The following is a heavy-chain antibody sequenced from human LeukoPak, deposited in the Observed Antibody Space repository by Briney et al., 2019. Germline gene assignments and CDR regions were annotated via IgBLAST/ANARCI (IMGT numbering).Heavy chain of an antibody. CDR3: AKPHYSGSGSYSREDY. V-gene: IGHV3-23*01. J-gene: IGHJ4*02. CDR2: ISGSGADT. D-gene: IGHD3-10*01. CDR1: GFTFSSYA. Sequence: GGSLRLSCAASGFTFSSYAMTWVRLAPGKGLECVSAISGSGADTYYADSVKGRFTISRDNSKITVYLQMNSLRAEDTAVYYCAKPHYSGSGSYSREDYWGQGTLVTVSS.